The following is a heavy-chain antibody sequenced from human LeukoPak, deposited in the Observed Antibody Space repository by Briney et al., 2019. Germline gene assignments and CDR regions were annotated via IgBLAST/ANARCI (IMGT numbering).Heavy chain of an antibody. Sequence: GASVKVSCKASGYMFTTPFMHWVRQAPGQGLEWMGVINPSGTSTDYAQKFQGRVTMTRDTSTNTVYMELSSLRSEDTAVYYCASPHGASYYYFDYWGQGTLVTVSS. V-gene: IGHV1-46*01. CDR3: ASPHGASYYYFDY. CDR1: GYMFTTPF. D-gene: IGHD4/OR15-4a*01. J-gene: IGHJ4*02. CDR2: INPSGTST.